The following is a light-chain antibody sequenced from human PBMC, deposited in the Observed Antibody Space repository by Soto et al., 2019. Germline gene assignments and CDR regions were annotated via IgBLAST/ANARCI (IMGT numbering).Light chain of an antibody. J-gene: IGLJ3*02. CDR2: EDN. CDR1: TSDVGSYNL. V-gene: IGLV2-23*01. Sequence: QSVLTQPASVSGSPGQSITISCTGTTSDVGSYNLVSRYQQHTGKAAKLMIYEDNKRPSGVSTRFSVYKSGNTASLTISGLQAEDEAHYYCCSCAPFSTVVFGGGTKLTVL. CDR3: CSCAPFSTVV.